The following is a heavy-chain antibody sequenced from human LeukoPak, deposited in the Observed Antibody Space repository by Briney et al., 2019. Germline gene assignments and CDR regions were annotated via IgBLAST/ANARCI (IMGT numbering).Heavy chain of an antibody. D-gene: IGHD5-12*01. V-gene: IGHV3-48*04. CDR3: ARERGYSGYHFDY. CDR2: ISNSGSTM. CDR1: GFTFTDYS. J-gene: IGHJ4*02. Sequence: GGSLRLSCAASGFTFTDYSMNWVRQAPGKGLEWVSYISNSGSTMYYADSVKGRFTISRDNAKNSLYLQMNSPRAEDTAVYYCARERGYSGYHFDYWGQGTLVTVSS.